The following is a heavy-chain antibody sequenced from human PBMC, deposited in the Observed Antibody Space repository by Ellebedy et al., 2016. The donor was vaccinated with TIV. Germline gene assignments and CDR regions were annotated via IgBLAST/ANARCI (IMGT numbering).Heavy chain of an antibody. CDR1: GDIFRNYA. D-gene: IGHD3-3*01. Sequence: AASVKVSCKASGDIFRNYAISWMRQAPGQGPEWMGRIIPLLGVADYAQKLQDRVTITADKSTSTVYMELSSLRSEDTAVYFCARDITIFGVAHFDFWGQGTLLTVSS. V-gene: IGHV1-69*04. J-gene: IGHJ4*02. CDR2: IIPLLGVA. CDR3: ARDITIFGVAHFDF.